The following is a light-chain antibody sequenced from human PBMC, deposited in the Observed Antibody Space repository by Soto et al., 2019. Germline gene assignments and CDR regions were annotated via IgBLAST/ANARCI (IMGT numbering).Light chain of an antibody. CDR3: AAWDDSLNGVV. Sequence: QLVLTQPPSASGTPGQRVTIACSGSSSNIGSTTVKWYQQLPGTAPKLLIYNNHQRPSGVPDRFSGSKSGTSASLAISGLQSEDEADYYCAAWDDSLNGVVFGGGTKLTVL. CDR1: SSNIGSTT. CDR2: NNH. J-gene: IGLJ3*02. V-gene: IGLV1-44*01.